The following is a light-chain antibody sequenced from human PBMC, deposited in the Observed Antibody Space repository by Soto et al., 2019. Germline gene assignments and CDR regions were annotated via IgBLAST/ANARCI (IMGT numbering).Light chain of an antibody. CDR1: SSNIGNNY. CDR2: ENN. CDR3: GTWDSSLSAGRYV. V-gene: IGLV1-51*02. Sequence: QSVLTQPPSVSAAPGQKVTISCSGSSSNIGNNYVSWYQQLPGTAPKLLIYENNKRPSGIPDRFSGSKSGTSATLGITGLQTGDEADYYCGTWDSSLSAGRYVFGTGTKRHRP. J-gene: IGLJ1*01.